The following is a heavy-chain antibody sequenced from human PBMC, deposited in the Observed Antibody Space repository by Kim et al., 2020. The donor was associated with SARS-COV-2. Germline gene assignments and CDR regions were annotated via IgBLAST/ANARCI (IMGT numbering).Heavy chain of an antibody. CDR3: ARLAVAGTWSWFDP. V-gene: IGHV4-4*07. CDR1: GGSISSYY. D-gene: IGHD6-19*01. J-gene: IGHJ5*02. Sequence: SETLSLTCTVSGGSISSYYWSWIRQPAGKGLEWIGRIYTSGSTRHNPSLKSRVTMSVDTSKNQFSLKLSSVTAADTAVYYCARLAVAGTWSWFDPWGQGTLVTVSS. CDR2: IYTSGST.